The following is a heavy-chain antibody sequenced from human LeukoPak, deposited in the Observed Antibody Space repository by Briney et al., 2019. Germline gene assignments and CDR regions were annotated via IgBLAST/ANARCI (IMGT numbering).Heavy chain of an antibody. V-gene: IGHV1-18*01. Sequence: ASVKVSCKASGYTFTSYGISWVRQAPGQGLEWMGWISAYNGNTNYAQKLQGRVTMTRDTSTSTAYMELRSLRSDDTAVYYCARDRLWGEDDAFDIWGQGTMVTVSS. CDR2: ISAYNGNT. CDR1: GYTFTSYG. D-gene: IGHD3-16*01. J-gene: IGHJ3*02. CDR3: ARDRLWGEDDAFDI.